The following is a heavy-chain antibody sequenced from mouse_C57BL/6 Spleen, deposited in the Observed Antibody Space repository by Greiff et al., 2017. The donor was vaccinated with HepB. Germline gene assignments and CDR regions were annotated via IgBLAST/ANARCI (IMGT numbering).Heavy chain of an antibody. D-gene: IGHD1-1*01. CDR2: IDPSDSYT. Sequence: VQLQQPGAELVMPGASVKLSCKASGYTFTSYWMHWVKQRPGQGLEWIGEIDPSDSYTNYNQKFKGKSTLTVDKSSSTAYMQLSSLTSEDSAVYYCARGDYYGSSYIFAYWGQGTLVTVSA. J-gene: IGHJ3*01. CDR1: GYTFTSYW. CDR3: ARGDYYGSSYIFAY. V-gene: IGHV1-69*01.